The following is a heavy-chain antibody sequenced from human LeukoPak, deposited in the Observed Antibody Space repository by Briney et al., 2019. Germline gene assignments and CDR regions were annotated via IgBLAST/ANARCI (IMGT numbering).Heavy chain of an antibody. D-gene: IGHD4-17*01. CDR3: AREDDYGDYGNWFDP. CDR1: GYTFTGYY. Sequence: ASVKVSRKASGYTFTGYYMHWVRQAPGQGLEWMGWINPNSGGTNYAQKFQGRVTMTRDTSISTAYMELSRLRSDDTAVYYCAREDDYGDYGNWFDPWGQGTLVTVSS. CDR2: INPNSGGT. V-gene: IGHV1-2*02. J-gene: IGHJ5*02.